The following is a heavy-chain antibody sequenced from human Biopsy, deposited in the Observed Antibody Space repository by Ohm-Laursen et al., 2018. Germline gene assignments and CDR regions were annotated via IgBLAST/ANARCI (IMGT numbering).Heavy chain of an antibody. CDR1: GYTFAAFS. CDR2: INPKSGDT. J-gene: IGHJ2*01. V-gene: IGHV1-2*02. CDR3: ARGRRHCSGTCSRWYFDL. Sequence: SSVKVSCKPSGYTFAAFSVHWLRQAPGQGLEWMGWINPKSGDTDYPQNFQGRVSMTRDTSISTAYMDLSRLRSDDTAVYYCARGRRHCSGTCSRWYFDLWGRGTLVTVSS. D-gene: IGHD2-2*01.